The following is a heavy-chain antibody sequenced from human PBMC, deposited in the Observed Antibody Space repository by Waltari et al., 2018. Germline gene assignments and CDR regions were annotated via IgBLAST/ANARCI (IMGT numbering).Heavy chain of an antibody. CDR3: ARVKKDLWSGYPLHNWFDP. CDR2: IYYSGST. CDR1: GGSISSSSYY. J-gene: IGHJ5*02. Sequence: QLQLQESGPGLVKPSETLSLTCTVSGGSISSSSYYWGWIRQPPGKGLGWIGSIYYSGSTYYNPSLKSRVTRSVDTSKNQFSLKLSSVTAADTAVYYCARVKKDLWSGYPLHNWFDPWGQGTLVTVSS. V-gene: IGHV4-39*07. D-gene: IGHD3-3*01.